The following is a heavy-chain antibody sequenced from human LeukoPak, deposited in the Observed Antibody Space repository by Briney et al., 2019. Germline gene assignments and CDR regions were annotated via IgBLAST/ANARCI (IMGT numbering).Heavy chain of an antibody. CDR3: ARGGYFDY. J-gene: IGHJ4*02. CDR2: IYYSGST. D-gene: IGHD1-26*01. CDR1: GYSISSGYY. Sequence: NTSETLSLTCAVSGYSISSGYYWGWIRQTPGKGLEWIGSIYYSGSTYYNPSLKSRVTISVDTSKNQFSLKLSSVTAADTAVYYCARGGYFDYWGQGTLVTVSS. V-gene: IGHV4-38-2*01.